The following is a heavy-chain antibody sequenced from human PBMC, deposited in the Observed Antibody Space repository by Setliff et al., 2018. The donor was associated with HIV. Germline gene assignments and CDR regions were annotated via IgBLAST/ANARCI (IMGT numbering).Heavy chain of an antibody. CDR3: ARGLSFYDPGGFDY. D-gene: IGHD3-22*01. CDR2: IYTSGST. CDR1: DDSFSTNY. J-gene: IGHJ4*02. V-gene: IGHV4-4*09. Sequence: PSETLSLTCNVSDDSFSTNYWSWVRQPPGKGLEWIGYIYTSGSTNYNPSLKSRVTISVDTSKNQFSLKLSSVTAADTAVYYCARGLSFYDPGGFDYWGQGTLVTVSS.